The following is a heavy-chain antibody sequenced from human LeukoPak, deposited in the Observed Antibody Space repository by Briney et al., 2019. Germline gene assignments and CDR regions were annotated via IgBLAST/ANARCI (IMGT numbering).Heavy chain of an antibody. CDR2: ISSSSNTI. J-gene: IGHJ5*02. V-gene: IGHV3-48*01. CDR3: ARDDSSGYNNWFDP. D-gene: IGHD3-22*01. CDR1: GFTFTNYW. Sequence: PGGSLRLSCAASGFTFTNYWMNWVRQAPGKGLEWVSYISSSSNTIYYADSVKGRFTISRDNAKNSLYLQMNSLRAEDTAVYYCARDDSSGYNNWFDPWGQGTLVTVSS.